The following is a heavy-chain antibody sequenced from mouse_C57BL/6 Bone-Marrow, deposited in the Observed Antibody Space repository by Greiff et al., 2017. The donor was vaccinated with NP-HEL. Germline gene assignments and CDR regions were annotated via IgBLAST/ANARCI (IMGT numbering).Heavy chain of an antibody. J-gene: IGHJ2*01. CDR2: ISYDGSN. V-gene: IGHV3-6*01. CDR1: GYSITSGYY. D-gene: IGHD2-3*01. CDR3: ARDDGYSFDY. Sequence: VQLKQSGPGLVKPSQSLSLTCSVTGYSITSGYYWNWIRQFPGNKLEWMGYISYDGSNNYNPSLKNRISITRDTSKNQFFLKLNSVTTEDTATYYCARDDGYSFDYWGQGTTLTVSS.